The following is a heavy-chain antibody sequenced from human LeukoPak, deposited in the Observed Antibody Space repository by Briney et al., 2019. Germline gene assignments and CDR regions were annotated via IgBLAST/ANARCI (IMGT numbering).Heavy chain of an antibody. Sequence: SVKVSCKASGYTFTSYDINWVRQATGQGLEWMGGIIPIFGTANYAQKFQGRVTITADESTSTAYMELSSLRSEDTAVYYCARGYYGSGTLGYYGMDVWGKGTTVTVSS. CDR1: GYTFTSYD. CDR3: ARGYYGSGTLGYYGMDV. D-gene: IGHD3-10*01. CDR2: IIPIFGTA. V-gene: IGHV1-69*13. J-gene: IGHJ6*04.